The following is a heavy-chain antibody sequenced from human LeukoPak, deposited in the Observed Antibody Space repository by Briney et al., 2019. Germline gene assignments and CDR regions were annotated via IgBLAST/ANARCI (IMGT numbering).Heavy chain of an antibody. V-gene: IGHV4-39*07. D-gene: IGHD3-10*01. CDR1: GGSISSSSYY. J-gene: IGHJ4*02. CDR3: ASLYYYGSGKLFDY. Sequence: SETLSLTCTVSGGSISSSSYYWGWIRQPPGKGLEWIGSIYYSGSTNYNPSLKSRVTISVDTSKNQFSLKLSSVTAADTAVYYCASLYYYGSGKLFDYWGQGTLVTVSS. CDR2: IYYSGST.